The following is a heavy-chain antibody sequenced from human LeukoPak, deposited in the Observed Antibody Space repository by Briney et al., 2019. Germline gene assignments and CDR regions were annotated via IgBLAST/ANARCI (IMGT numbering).Heavy chain of an antibody. CDR1: GFTVSSNY. D-gene: IGHD2-2*01. V-gene: IGHV3-53*01. CDR3: ARGRVGCSSTSCYHFDY. Sequence: PGGSLRLSCAASGFTVSSNYMSWVRQAPGKGLEWVSVIYSGGSTYYADSVKGRFTISRDNSKNTLYLQMNSLRAEDTAVYYCARGRVGCSSTSCYHFDYWGQGTLVTVSS. J-gene: IGHJ4*02. CDR2: IYSGGST.